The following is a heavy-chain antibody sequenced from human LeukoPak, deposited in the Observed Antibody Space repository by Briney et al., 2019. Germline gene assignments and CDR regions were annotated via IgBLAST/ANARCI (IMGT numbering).Heavy chain of an antibody. V-gene: IGHV3-23*01. D-gene: IGHD5-12*01. J-gene: IGHJ4*02. CDR3: AKRSGGHNGFDY. CDR1: GFTFSSYA. Sequence: GGSLRLSCAASGFTFSSYAMSWVRQAPGEGLEWVSGIDGSGGSAYYADSVKGRFTISRDNSKNTLVLQMNSLRAEDTAVYYCAKRSGGHNGFDYWGQGTLVTVSS. CDR2: IDGSGGSA.